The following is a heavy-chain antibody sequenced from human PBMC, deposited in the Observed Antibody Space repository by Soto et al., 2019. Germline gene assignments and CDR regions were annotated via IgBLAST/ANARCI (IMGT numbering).Heavy chain of an antibody. CDR2: IYYSGST. V-gene: IGHV4-59*01. CDR3: TRGLGGLGGKKKSFDP. D-gene: IGHD3-16*01. CDR1: GGAISTYY. Sequence: QVQLQESGPGLVKPSETLSLTCTVSGGAISTYYWSWIRRPPGKGLERIGYIYYSGSTNYNPSLKSRVTISKDTTKNQFALKLCSVTTSGTAVYFCTRGLGGLGGKKKSFDPWGQGTLVTVSS. J-gene: IGHJ5*02.